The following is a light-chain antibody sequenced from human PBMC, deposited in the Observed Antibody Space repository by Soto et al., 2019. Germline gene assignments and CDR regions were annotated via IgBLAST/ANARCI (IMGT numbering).Light chain of an antibody. V-gene: IGKV2D-29*01. CDR2: EVS. Sequence: DIVMTQTPLSLSVTPGQPASISCKSSQSLLHGDGKTYVYWYLQKPGQPPQLLIYEVSNRFSGETERYSGYWSETDFTRKISRVEAGDVGVYYCMQSIQLPPGWPVGQGTKVEIQ. CDR3: MQSIQLPPGWP. CDR1: QSLLHGDGKTY. J-gene: IGKJ1*01.